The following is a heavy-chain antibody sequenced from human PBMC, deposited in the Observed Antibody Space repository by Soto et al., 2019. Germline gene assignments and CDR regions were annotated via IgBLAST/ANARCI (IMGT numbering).Heavy chain of an antibody. CDR2: INHSGST. CDR3: ARGRIAAAGNFDY. V-gene: IGHV4-34*01. D-gene: IGHD6-13*01. Sequence: SETLSLTCAVYGGSFSGYYLSWIRQPPGKGLEWIGEINHSGSTNYNPSLKSRVTISVDTSKNQFSLKLSSVTAADTAVYYCARGRIAAAGNFDYWGQGTLVTVSS. J-gene: IGHJ4*02. CDR1: GGSFSGYY.